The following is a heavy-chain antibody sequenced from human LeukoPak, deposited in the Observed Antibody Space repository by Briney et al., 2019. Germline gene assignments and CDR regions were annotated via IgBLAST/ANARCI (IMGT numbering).Heavy chain of an antibody. CDR1: GFTVSSKY. CDR3: ARDWPGIDY. Sequence: PGGSLRLSCGASGFTVSSKYMSWVRQAPGKGLEWVSVIYSGGYTDYADSVKGRFSISRGNSQNTVYLQMNSLRVEDTAIYYCARDWPGIDYWGQGTLVIVSS. J-gene: IGHJ4*02. V-gene: IGHV3-53*01. CDR2: IYSGGYT.